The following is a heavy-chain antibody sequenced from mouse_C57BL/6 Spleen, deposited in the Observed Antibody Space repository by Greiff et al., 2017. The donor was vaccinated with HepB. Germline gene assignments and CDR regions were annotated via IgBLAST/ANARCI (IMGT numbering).Heavy chain of an antibody. Sequence: QVQLQQPGAELVMPGASVKLSCKASGYTFTSYWIHWVKQRPGRGLEWIGEIDPSDSYTNYNQKFKGKSTLTVDKSSSTAYMQLSSLTSEDSSVYYCARASYGSSYDFDYWGQGTTLTVSS. V-gene: IGHV1-69*01. CDR2: IDPSDSYT. CDR3: ARASYGSSYDFDY. D-gene: IGHD1-1*01. J-gene: IGHJ2*01. CDR1: GYTFTSYW.